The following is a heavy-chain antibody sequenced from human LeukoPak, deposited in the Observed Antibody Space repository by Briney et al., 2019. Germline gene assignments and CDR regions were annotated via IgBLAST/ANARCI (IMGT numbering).Heavy chain of an antibody. Sequence: PGGSLRLSCVPSGFSFSNYAMSWVRQAPGKGLEWVSSISGSGGSTHYVDSVKGRFTISRDKIKNTLYLQMNSLRAEDTAVYYCAKSSYYDASGYYREYYFDSWGQGTLVTVSS. CDR2: ISGSGGST. V-gene: IGHV3-23*01. CDR3: AKSSYYDASGYYREYYFDS. D-gene: IGHD3-22*01. CDR1: GFSFSNYA. J-gene: IGHJ4*02.